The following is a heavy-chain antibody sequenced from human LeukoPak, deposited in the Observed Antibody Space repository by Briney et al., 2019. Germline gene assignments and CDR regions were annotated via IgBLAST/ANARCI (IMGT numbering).Heavy chain of an antibody. D-gene: IGHD6-19*01. CDR1: GFTFSNYA. CDR2: ISNRGDIT. V-gene: IGHV3-23*01. J-gene: IGHJ5*02. CDR3: AKEGVGSSGPRDWFDP. Sequence: GGSLRLSCAASGFTFSNYAMTWVRQAPGKGLEWVSGISNRGDITYYADSVKGRFTISRDDSKNMLYLQMNSLRAEDTAVYYCAKEGVGSSGPRDWFDPWGQGTLVTVSS.